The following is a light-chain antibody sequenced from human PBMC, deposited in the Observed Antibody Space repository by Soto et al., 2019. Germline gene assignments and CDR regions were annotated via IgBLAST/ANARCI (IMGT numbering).Light chain of an antibody. CDR1: SSDVGGYNY. CDR2: EVS. CDR3: SSYTRSSTVV. V-gene: IGLV2-14*01. J-gene: IGLJ2*01. Sequence: QSALTQPASVSGSPGQSITISCTGTSSDVGGYNYVSWYQQHPGKAPKLMIYEVSNRHSGVSNRFSGSKSGNTASLTISGLQAEDEADYYCSSYTRSSTVVFGGGTQLTVL.